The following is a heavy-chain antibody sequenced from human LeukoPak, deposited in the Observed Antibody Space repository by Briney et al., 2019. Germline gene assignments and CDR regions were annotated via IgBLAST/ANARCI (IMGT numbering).Heavy chain of an antibody. Sequence: SETLSITCTVSGASISSYYWSWIRQPPGRGLEWIAYIFYSGTTNYNPSLKSRVTISVDTSKNQFSLKLSSVTAADTAVYYCARHDHRGGSYDYWGQGTLVTVSS. J-gene: IGHJ4*02. CDR3: ARHDHRGGSYDY. D-gene: IGHD1-26*01. V-gene: IGHV4-59*08. CDR2: IFYSGTT. CDR1: GASISSYY.